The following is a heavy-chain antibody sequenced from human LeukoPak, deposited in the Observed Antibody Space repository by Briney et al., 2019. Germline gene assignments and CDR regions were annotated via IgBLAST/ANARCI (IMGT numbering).Heavy chain of an antibody. D-gene: IGHD5-18*01. Sequence: ASVKVSCKASGYTFSCYYLHWVRQAPGQGLEWMGWINPNSGGTNYAQKFQGRVTMTRDTSISTAYMELSRLRSDDTAVYYCARDSVDTAMVPRDYWGQGTLVTVSS. CDR1: GYTFSCYY. V-gene: IGHV1-2*02. CDR2: INPNSGGT. CDR3: ARDSVDTAMVPRDY. J-gene: IGHJ4*02.